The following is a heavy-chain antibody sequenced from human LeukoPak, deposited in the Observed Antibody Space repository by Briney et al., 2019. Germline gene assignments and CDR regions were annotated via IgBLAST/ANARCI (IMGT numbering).Heavy chain of an antibody. J-gene: IGHJ4*02. Sequence: GRSLRLSRAASGFTFSSYAMHWVRQAPGKGLEWVAVISYDGSNKYYADSVKGRFTISRDNSKNTLYLQMNSLRAEDTAVYYCARDLESYYYGSGSGYWGQGTLVTVSS. CDR2: ISYDGSNK. CDR1: GFTFSSYA. D-gene: IGHD3-10*01. CDR3: ARDLESYYYGSGSGY. V-gene: IGHV3-30-3*01.